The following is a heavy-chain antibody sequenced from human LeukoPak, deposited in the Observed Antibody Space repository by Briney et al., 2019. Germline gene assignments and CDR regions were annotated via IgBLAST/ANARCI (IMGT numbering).Heavy chain of an antibody. CDR3: ARDLRRSSTHSGGLLG. D-gene: IGHD1-26*01. J-gene: IGHJ4*02. Sequence: PGGSLRLSCAASGFTFSDYYMSWIRQAPGKGLEWVSSISSSSSYIYYADSVKGRFTISRDNAENSLYLQMNSLRAEDTAVCYCARDLRRSSTHSGGLLGWGQGTLVTVSS. CDR2: ISSSSSYI. CDR1: GFTFSDYY. V-gene: IGHV3-11*06.